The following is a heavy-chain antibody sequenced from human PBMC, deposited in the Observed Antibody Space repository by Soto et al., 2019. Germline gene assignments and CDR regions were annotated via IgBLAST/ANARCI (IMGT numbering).Heavy chain of an antibody. CDR2: INSDGSST. CDR3: XXXXXVVXAXTREDX. V-gene: IGHV3-74*01. CDR1: GFTFSSYW. D-gene: IGHD2-15*01. Sequence: EVQLXXSGXGLVXPGGSLXLXXAASGFTFSSYWMHWVRQAPGKGLVWVSRINSDGSSTSYADSVKGXXXXXRXXXXXXXXXXXXXXXXXXXXXXXXXXXXXVVXAXTREDXXXQGXXXTX. J-gene: IGHJ4*02.